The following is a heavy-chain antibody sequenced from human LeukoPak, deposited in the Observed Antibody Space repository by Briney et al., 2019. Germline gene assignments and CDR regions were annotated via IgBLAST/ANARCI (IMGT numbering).Heavy chain of an antibody. CDR1: GGTFSSYA. Sequence: GASVKVSCKASGGTFSSYAISWVRQAPGQGLEWMGGIIPIFGTANYAQKFQGRVTITADESTSTAYMELSSLRSEDTAVYYCARTKYYGSGTDRSVAFDIWGQGTMVTVSS. V-gene: IGHV1-69*13. CDR2: IIPIFGTA. CDR3: ARTKYYGSGTDRSVAFDI. J-gene: IGHJ3*02. D-gene: IGHD3-10*01.